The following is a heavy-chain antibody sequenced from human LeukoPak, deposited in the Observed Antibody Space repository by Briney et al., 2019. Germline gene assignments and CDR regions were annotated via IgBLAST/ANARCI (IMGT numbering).Heavy chain of an antibody. J-gene: IGHJ4*02. CDR2: IIPIFGTA. Sequence: SVKVSCKASGGTFSSYAISWVRQAPGQGLEWMGGIIPIFGTANYAQKFQGRVTITADESTSTAYMELSSLRSEDTAVYYCARGRGVPYYYDSSGYYPADYWGQGTLVTVSS. CDR1: GGTFSSYA. D-gene: IGHD3-22*01. V-gene: IGHV1-69*13. CDR3: ARGRGVPYYYDSSGYYPADY.